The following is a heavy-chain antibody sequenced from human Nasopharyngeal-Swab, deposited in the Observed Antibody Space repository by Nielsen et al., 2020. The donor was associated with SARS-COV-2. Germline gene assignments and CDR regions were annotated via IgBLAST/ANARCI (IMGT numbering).Heavy chain of an antibody. CDR2: ISYDGSNK. J-gene: IGHJ5*02. V-gene: IGHV3-30-3*01. CDR3: ARSMYYYDSSGPLFDP. Sequence: GESLKISCAASGFTFSSYAMHWVRQAPGKGLEWVAVISYDGSNKYYADSAKGRFTISRDNSKNTLYLQMNSLRAEDTAVYYCARSMYYYDSSGPLFDPWGQGTLVTVSS. CDR1: GFTFSSYA. D-gene: IGHD3-22*01.